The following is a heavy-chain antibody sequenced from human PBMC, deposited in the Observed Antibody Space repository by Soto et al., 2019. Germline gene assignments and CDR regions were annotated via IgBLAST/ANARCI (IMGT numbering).Heavy chain of an antibody. Sequence: SETLSLTCAVSGGSISSGGYSWSWIRQPPGMGLEWIGYIYHSGSTHYNPSLKSRVTISVDKAKNQLSLRLSSVTAADTAVYYCARGHGRFAHWGQGTLVTVSS. J-gene: IGHJ4*02. CDR1: GGSISSGGYS. CDR3: ARGHGRFAH. CDR2: IYHSGST. V-gene: IGHV4-30-2*05.